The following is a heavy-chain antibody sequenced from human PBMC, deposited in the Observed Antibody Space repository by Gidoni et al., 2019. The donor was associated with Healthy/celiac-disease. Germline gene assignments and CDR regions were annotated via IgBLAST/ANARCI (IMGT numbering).Heavy chain of an antibody. CDR1: GGTFSSYA. J-gene: IGHJ4*02. Sequence: QVQLVQSGAEVKKPGSSVTVSCKASGGTFSSYAINWVRQVPGQGLEWMGGIIPIFGTTNYAQKFQGRVTITADKSTSTAYMELSSLRSEDTAVYYCARGTGSPMVFDYWGQGTLVTVSS. D-gene: IGHD3-10*01. CDR3: ARGTGSPMVFDY. CDR2: IIPIFGTT. V-gene: IGHV1-69*06.